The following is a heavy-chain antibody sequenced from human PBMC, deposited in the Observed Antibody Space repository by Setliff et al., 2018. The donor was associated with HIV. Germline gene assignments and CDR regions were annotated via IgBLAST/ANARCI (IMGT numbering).Heavy chain of an antibody. V-gene: IGHV4-59*01. J-gene: IGHJ3*01. D-gene: IGHD4-17*01. CDR2: IYFTGSS. Sequence: PSETLSLTCTVSGGSNSGDYWSWIRQPPGKGLEWIGSIYFTGSSDNNPSLKSRVTLSVDTSKHQFSLKLSSVTAADTAVYYCARVQMAYAAFDVWGQGTMVTVSS. CDR1: GGSNSGDY. CDR3: ARVQMAYAAFDV.